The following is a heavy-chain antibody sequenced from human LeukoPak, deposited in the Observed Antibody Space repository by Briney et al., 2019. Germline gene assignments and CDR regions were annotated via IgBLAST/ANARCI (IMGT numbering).Heavy chain of an antibody. D-gene: IGHD2-2*01. CDR3: ARDVGEYCSSTNCYASHY. V-gene: IGHV1-2*02. J-gene: IGHJ4*02. CDR2: INPHSGGT. Sequence: ASVKVSCKASGYTFTGYYMHWVRQAPGQGLEWMGWINPHSGGTNYAQKFQGGVTMTRDTSITTAYMELSSLRSDDTAVYYCARDVGEYCSSTNCYASHYWGQGTLVTASS. CDR1: GYTFTGYY.